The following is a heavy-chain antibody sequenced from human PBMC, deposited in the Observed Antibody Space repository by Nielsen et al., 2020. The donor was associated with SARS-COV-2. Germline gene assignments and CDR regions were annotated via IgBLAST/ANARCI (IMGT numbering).Heavy chain of an antibody. D-gene: IGHD3-10*01. CDR3: ARENVWFGEDYYVMDV. CDR2: ISSSSSYT. J-gene: IGHJ6*02. V-gene: IGHV3-11*05. CDR1: GFTFSDYY. Sequence: GGSLRLSCAASGFTFSDYYMSWIRQAPGKGLEWVSYISSSSSYTNYADSVKGRFTISRDNAKNSLYLQMNSLRAEDTAVYYCARENVWFGEDYYVMDVWGQGTTVTVSS.